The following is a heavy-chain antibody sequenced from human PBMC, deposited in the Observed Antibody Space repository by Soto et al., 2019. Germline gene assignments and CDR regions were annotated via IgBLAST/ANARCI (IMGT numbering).Heavy chain of an antibody. J-gene: IGHJ4*02. Sequence: QVQLVQSGAEVKKPGSSVKVSCKASGGTFSSYAISWVRQAPGQGLEWVGGIIPIFGTANYAQKFQGRVTITADESTSTDDMELSSLSSEDTVVYYWARELQQLVREGFDYWGQGTLVTVSS. D-gene: IGHD6-13*01. CDR2: IIPIFGTA. CDR1: GGTFSSYA. CDR3: ARELQQLVREGFDY. V-gene: IGHV1-69*12.